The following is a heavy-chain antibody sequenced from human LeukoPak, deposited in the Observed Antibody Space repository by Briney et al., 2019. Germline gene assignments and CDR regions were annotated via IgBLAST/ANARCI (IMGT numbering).Heavy chain of an antibody. D-gene: IGHD6-6*01. CDR3: ARGIRAYSSSSAFDP. J-gene: IGHJ5*02. Sequence: SETLSLTCTVSGGSFSSGGYSWNWVRQSPGKGLEWIGYIYYSGTTYYNPSLKSRVTISVDTSKNQFSLKLSSVTAADTAVYYCARGIRAYSSSSAFDPWGQGTLVTVSS. CDR1: GGSFSSGGYS. CDR2: IYYSGTT. V-gene: IGHV4-61*08.